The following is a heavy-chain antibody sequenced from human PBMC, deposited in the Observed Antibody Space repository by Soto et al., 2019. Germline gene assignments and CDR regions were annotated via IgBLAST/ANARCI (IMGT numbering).Heavy chain of an antibody. CDR1: GYTFTSYD. J-gene: IGHJ6*02. CDR2: MNPNSGGK. D-gene: IGHD3-22*01. Sequence: ASVKVSCKASGYTFTSYDINWVRQATGQGLEWMGWMNPNSGGKNYAQKFQGWVTMTRDTSISTAYMELSRLRSDDTAVYYCARDRYYDSSGYKEYYYYGMDVWGQRTTVTVSS. V-gene: IGHV1-2*04. CDR3: ARDRYYDSSGYKEYYYYGMDV.